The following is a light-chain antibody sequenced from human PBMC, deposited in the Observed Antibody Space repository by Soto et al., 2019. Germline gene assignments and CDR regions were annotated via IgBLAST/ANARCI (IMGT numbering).Light chain of an antibody. CDR1: QSISSW. CDR2: DAS. V-gene: IGKV1-5*01. Sequence: DIQMTQSPSTLSASVGDRVTITCRASQSISSWLAWYQQKPGKAPKLLIYDASSLQAGVPSRFSGSGSGTDFTLTISRLQPEDVAAYYCQKYNSYSPWTFGQGTKVDIK. J-gene: IGKJ1*01. CDR3: QKYNSYSPWT.